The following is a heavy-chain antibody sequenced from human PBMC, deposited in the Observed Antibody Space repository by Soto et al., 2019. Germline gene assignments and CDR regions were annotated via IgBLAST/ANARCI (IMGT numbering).Heavy chain of an antibody. CDR3: ARDLGVALATLTLDY. Sequence: GGSLRLSCAASGFTFSSYAMSWVRQAPGKGLEWVADITTSSFFRFYADSVKGRFTISRDDAKNSLYLQMNSLRAEDTGVYYCARDLGVALATLTLDYWGQGALVTVSS. CDR2: ITTSSFFR. V-gene: IGHV3-21*01. D-gene: IGHD2-15*01. J-gene: IGHJ4*02. CDR1: GFTFSSYA.